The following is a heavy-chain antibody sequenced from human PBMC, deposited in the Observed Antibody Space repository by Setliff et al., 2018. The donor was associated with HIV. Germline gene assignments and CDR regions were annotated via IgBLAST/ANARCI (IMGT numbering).Heavy chain of an antibody. CDR2: FIPLPRIA. D-gene: IGHD5-12*01. CDR3: ATRRDGYNYSYFDY. V-gene: IGHV1-69*10. CDR1: GGTFSSYA. Sequence: SVKVSCKASGGTFSSYAISWVRQAPGQGLEWMGGFIPLPRIANYPQKFQGRVTITADESMSTAYMELSGLRSEDTAVYYCATRRDGYNYSYFDYWGQGTLVTVSS. J-gene: IGHJ4*02.